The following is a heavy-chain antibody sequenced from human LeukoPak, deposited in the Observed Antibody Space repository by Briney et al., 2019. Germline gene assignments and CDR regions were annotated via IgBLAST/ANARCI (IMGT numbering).Heavy chain of an antibody. J-gene: IGHJ4*02. CDR1: GDSITNSNFY. Sequence: PSEPLSLTCTVSGDSITNSNFYWGWIRQSPGKGLEWIGSIFHSGSTNYNPSLKSRVTISVDTSKNQFYLRVRSVTAAETALYYCAGRGIVTGYFDFWGRGTLVTDSS. CDR2: IFHSGST. CDR3: AGRGIVTGYFDF. D-gene: IGHD3-9*01. V-gene: IGHV4-39*01.